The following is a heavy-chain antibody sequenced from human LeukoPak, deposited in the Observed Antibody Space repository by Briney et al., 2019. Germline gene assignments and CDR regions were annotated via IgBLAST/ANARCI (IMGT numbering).Heavy chain of an antibody. Sequence: GGALRLSCAGSGCTFSKAWMNWVRQAPGKGVEGVARIKTKSQGGTTDYTAPVNGRFAISRDDSENRLYLQMNSLKSEDTAVYYCAVGLGKTDTDYWGQGTLVTVSS. CDR2: IKTKSQGGTT. V-gene: IGHV3-15*05. D-gene: IGHD1-14*01. CDR3: AVGLGKTDTDY. CDR1: GCTFSKAW. J-gene: IGHJ4*02.